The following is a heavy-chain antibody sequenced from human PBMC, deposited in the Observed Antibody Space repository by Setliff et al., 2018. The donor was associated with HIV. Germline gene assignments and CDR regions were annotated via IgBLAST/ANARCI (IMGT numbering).Heavy chain of an antibody. CDR1: GFSFTTAW. V-gene: IGHV3-15*01. J-gene: IGHJ4*02. CDR2: IKSKTDGGTT. D-gene: IGHD6-13*01. Sequence: LSCAASGFSFTTAWMAWVRQAPGKGLEWVGRIKSKTDGGTTDYATSVKGTFTISRDDSRNTVYLQMNSLKIEDTAVYYCVTDSLVMNYWGQGTLVTVSS. CDR3: VTDSLVMNY.